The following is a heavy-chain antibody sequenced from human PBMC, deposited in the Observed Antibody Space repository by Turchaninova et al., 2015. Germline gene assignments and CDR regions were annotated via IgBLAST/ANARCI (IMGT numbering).Heavy chain of an antibody. CDR1: GFTFSSYW. CDR2: IKQDGSEE. J-gene: IGHJ4*02. CDR3: ARGLWDIVVVPAAGPTYYFDY. Sequence: GSLRLSCAASGFTFSSYWMSWVRQAPGKGLEWVANIKQDGSEEYYVDSVKGRFTISRDNAKNSLYLQMNSLRAEDTAVYYCARGLWDIVVVPAAGPTYYFDYWGQGTLVTVSS. D-gene: IGHD2-2*01. V-gene: IGHV3-7*03.